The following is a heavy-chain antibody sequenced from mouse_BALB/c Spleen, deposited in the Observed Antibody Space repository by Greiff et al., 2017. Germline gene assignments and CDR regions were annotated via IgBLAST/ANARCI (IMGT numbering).Heavy chain of an antibody. J-gene: IGHJ4*01. CDR3: AREGYYYGSSYAMDY. D-gene: IGHD1-1*01. CDR2: IWGDGST. CDR1: GFSLTGYG. V-gene: IGHV2-6-7*01. Sequence: VKLMESGPGLVAPSQSLSITCTVSGFSLTGYGVNWVRQPPGKGLEWLGMIWGDGSTDYNSALKSRLSISKDNSKSQVFLKMNSLQTDDTARYYCAREGYYYGSSYAMDYWGQGTSVTVSS.